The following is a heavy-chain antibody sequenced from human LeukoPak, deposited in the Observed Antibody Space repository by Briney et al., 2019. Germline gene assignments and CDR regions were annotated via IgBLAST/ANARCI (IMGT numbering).Heavy chain of an antibody. CDR2: ISYDGSNK. D-gene: IGHD3-22*01. V-gene: IGHV3-30*03. CDR1: GFTFSSYG. CDR3: ARAEDYYDSSGYYSDFDY. J-gene: IGHJ4*02. Sequence: QPGGSLRLSCAASGFTFSSYGMHWVRQAPGKGLEWVAVISYDGSNKYYADSVKGRFTISRDNSKNTLYLQMNSLRAEDTAVYYCARAEDYYDSSGYYSDFDYWGQGTLVTVSS.